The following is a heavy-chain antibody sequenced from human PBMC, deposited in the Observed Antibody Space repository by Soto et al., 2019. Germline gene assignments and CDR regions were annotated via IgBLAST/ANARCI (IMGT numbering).Heavy chain of an antibody. CDR2: ISAYNGNT. CDR1: GYTFTSYG. Sequence: GASVKVSCKASGYTFTSYGISWVRQAPGQGLEWMGWISAYNGNTNYAQKLQGRVTMTTDTSTSTAYMELRSLRSDDTAVYYCARAISITMIVVVYGMDVWGQGTTVTVSS. V-gene: IGHV1-18*01. J-gene: IGHJ6*02. D-gene: IGHD3-22*01. CDR3: ARAISITMIVVVYGMDV.